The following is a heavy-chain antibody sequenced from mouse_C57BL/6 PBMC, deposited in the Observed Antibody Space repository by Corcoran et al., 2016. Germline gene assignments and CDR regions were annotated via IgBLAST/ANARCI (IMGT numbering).Heavy chain of an antibody. CDR1: GYTFTTYG. Sequence: QIQLVQSGPELKKPGETVKISCKASGYTFTTYGMSWVKQAPGKGLKWMGWINTYSGVPTYADDFKGRFAFSLETSASTAYLQINNLKNEDTATYFCGSAFTTLESFAYWGQGTLVTVSA. D-gene: IGHD1-1*01. CDR2: INTYSGVP. J-gene: IGHJ3*01. CDR3: GSAFTTLESFAY. V-gene: IGHV9-3*01.